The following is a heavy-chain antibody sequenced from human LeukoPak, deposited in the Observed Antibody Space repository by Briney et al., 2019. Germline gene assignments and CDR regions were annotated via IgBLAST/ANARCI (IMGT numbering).Heavy chain of an antibody. CDR3: ARDRGYGDYVDY. Sequence: GGSLRLSCAASGFTFSTYWMSWVRQAPGKGLEWVAHIKQDGSEKYYVDSVKGRFTISRDNAKNSLYLQMNSLRAEDTAVYYCARDRGYGDYVDYWGQGTLVTVSS. J-gene: IGHJ4*02. V-gene: IGHV3-7*01. D-gene: IGHD4-17*01. CDR1: GFTFSTYW. CDR2: IKQDGSEK.